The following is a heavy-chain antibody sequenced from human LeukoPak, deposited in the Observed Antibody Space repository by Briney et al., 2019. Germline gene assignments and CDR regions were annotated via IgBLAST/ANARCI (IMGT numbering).Heavy chain of an antibody. J-gene: IGHJ5*02. V-gene: IGHV4-34*01. CDR3: ARGLTTVTTEVWFDP. CDR1: GGSFSGYY. CDR2: INHSGST. Sequence: SETLSLTCAVYGGSFSGYYWSWIRQPPGKGLEWIGEINHSGSTNYNPSLKSRVTISVDTSKNQFSPKLSSVTAADTAVYYCARGLTTVTTEVWFDPWGQGTLVTVSS. D-gene: IGHD4-17*01.